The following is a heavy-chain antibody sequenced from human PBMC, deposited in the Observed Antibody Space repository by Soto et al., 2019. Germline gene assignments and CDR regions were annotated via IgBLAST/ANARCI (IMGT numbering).Heavy chain of an antibody. Sequence: QVQLQESGPRLVKPSETLSLTCTVSGGSISANYWSWIRQTPGKGLEWIGYVQYNGNTNYNPSLKSRVSISIDTSTNQCALRLNSVSAADTAVHYCARDGSGVDFWDGPYYFDHWGQGTLVTLSS. CDR1: GGSISANY. D-gene: IGHD3-3*01. CDR3: ARDGSGVDFWDGPYYFDH. CDR2: VQYNGNT. J-gene: IGHJ4*02. V-gene: IGHV4-59*01.